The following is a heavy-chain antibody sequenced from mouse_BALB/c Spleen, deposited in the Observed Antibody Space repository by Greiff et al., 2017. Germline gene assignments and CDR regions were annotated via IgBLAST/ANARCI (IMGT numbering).Heavy chain of an antibody. CDR2: IDPSDSET. V-gene: IGHV1-69*02. Sequence: QVQLQQPGAELVKPGAPVKLSCKASGYTFTSYWMNWVKQRPGRGLEWIGRIDPSDSETHYNQKFKDKATLTVDKSSSTAYIQLSSLTSEDSAVYYCARHAMDYWGQGTSVTVSS. CDR3: ARHAMDY. CDR1: GYTFTSYW. J-gene: IGHJ4*01.